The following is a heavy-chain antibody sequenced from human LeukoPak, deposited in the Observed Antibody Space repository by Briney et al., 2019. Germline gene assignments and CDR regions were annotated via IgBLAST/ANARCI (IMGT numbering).Heavy chain of an antibody. CDR3: ARSERYSSGWYFYFDY. D-gene: IGHD6-19*01. V-gene: IGHV4-4*07. J-gene: IGHJ4*02. Sequence: SETLSLTCTVSGGSIGSSYWSWIRQPAGKGLEWIGRIYPSGGANYNPSLKSRVIMSVDTSKNQFSLNLTSVTAADTAVYYCARSERYSSGWYFYFDYWGQGTLVTVSS. CDR1: GGSIGSSY. CDR2: IYPSGGA.